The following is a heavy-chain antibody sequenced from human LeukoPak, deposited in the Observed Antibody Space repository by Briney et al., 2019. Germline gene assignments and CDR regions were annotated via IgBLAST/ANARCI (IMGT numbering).Heavy chain of an antibody. CDR2: ISSSSSYI. V-gene: IGHV3-21*01. J-gene: IGHJ4*02. CDR1: GFTFSSYS. D-gene: IGHD6-13*01. Sequence: GGSLRLSCAASGFTFSSYSMNWVRQAPGKGLEWVSSISSSSSYIYYADSVKGRFTISRDNAKNSLYLQMNSLGAEDTAVYYCARAGIAAATPFDYWGQGTLVTVSS. CDR3: ARAGIAAATPFDY.